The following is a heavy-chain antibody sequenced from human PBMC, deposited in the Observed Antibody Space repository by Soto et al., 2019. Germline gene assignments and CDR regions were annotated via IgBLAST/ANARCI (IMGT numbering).Heavy chain of an antibody. CDR2: IYYSGNT. V-gene: IGHV4-59*01. CDR1: GGSMRDYY. CDR3: ARQIRVWPALVY. J-gene: IGHJ4*02. Sequence: SETLSLTCSVSGGSMRDYYWRWIRQSPGKGPEWIGYIYYSGNTNYNPSLKSRFTISVDMPKSVFSLKLNSITATDTALYYCARQIRVWPALVYWGRGTLSTV. D-gene: IGHD2-15*01.